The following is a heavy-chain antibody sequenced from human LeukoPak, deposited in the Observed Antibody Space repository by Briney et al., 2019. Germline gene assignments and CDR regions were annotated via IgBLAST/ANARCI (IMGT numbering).Heavy chain of an antibody. V-gene: IGHV3-30-3*01. CDR3: ARVEYSSSWYGIDY. D-gene: IGHD6-13*01. Sequence: PGRSLRLSCAASGFTFSSYAMHWVRQAPGKGLEWVAVISYDGSNKYYADSVKGRFTISRDNSKNTLYLQMNSLRAEDTAVYYCARVEYSSSWYGIDYWGQGTLVTVSS. CDR2: ISYDGSNK. J-gene: IGHJ4*02. CDR1: GFTFSSYA.